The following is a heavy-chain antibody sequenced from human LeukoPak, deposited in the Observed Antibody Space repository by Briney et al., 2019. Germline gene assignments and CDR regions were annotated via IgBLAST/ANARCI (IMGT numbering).Heavy chain of an antibody. CDR2: MNPNSGNT. J-gene: IGHJ6*02. CDR1: GYTFTSYD. D-gene: IGHD3-16*01. V-gene: IGHV1-8*01. CDR3: ARSTRRGSYYYYYGMDV. Sequence: ASVKVSCKASGYTFTSYDINWVRQATGQGLEWMGWMNPNSGNTGYAQKFQGRATMTRNTSISTAYMELSSLRSEDTAVYYCARSTRRGSYYYYYGMDVWGQGTTVTVSS.